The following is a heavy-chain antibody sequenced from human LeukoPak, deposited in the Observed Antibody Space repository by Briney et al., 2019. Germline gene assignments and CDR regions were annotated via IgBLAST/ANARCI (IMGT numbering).Heavy chain of an antibody. V-gene: IGHV4-39*07. Sequence: SETLSLTCTVSGGSISSSSYYWGWIRQPPGKGLEWIGSIYYSGSTYYNPSLKSRVTISVDTSKNQFSLILSSVTAADTAVYFCARDRHVTDKLGGDAFDIWGQGTTVTVS. D-gene: IGHD3-16*01. J-gene: IGHJ3*02. CDR1: GGSISSSSYY. CDR2: IYYSGST. CDR3: ARDRHVTDKLGGDAFDI.